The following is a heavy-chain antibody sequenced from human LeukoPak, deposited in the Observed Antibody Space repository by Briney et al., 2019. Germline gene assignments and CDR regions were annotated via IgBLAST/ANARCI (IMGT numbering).Heavy chain of an antibody. CDR2: IWYGGSNK. D-gene: IGHD3-10*01. V-gene: IGHV3-33*08. CDR3: ARVPSGNSGAPFDY. Sequence: PGGSLRLSCAASGFTFSSYGMHWVRQAPGKGLEWVAVIWYGGSNKYYADSVKGRFTISRDNSKNTLYLQMNSLRAEDTAVYYCARVPSGNSGAPFDYWGQGTLVTVSS. CDR1: GFTFSSYG. J-gene: IGHJ4*02.